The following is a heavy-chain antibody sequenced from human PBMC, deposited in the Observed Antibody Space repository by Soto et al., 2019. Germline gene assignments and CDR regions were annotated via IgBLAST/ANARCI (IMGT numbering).Heavy chain of an antibody. CDR1: GYTFTGYY. V-gene: IGHV1-2*04. CDR2: INPNSGGT. J-gene: IGHJ3*02. D-gene: IGHD1-1*01. CDR3: AGDQGPTGTTPGAYAFDI. Sequence: ASVKVSCKASGYTFTGYYMHWVRQAPGQGLEWMGWINPNSGGTNYAQKFQGWVTMTRDTSISTAYMELSRLRSDDTAVYYCAGDQGPTGTTPGAYAFDIWGQGTMVTVSS.